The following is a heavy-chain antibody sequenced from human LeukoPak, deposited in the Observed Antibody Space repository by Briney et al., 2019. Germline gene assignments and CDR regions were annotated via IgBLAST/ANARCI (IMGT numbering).Heavy chain of an antibody. CDR1: GFTFSSYA. CDR2: ISGSGGST. CDR3: AKVTPYYDILTGPFDY. D-gene: IGHD3-9*01. J-gene: IGHJ4*02. V-gene: IGHV3-23*01. Sequence: GGSLRLSCAASGFTFSSYAMSWVRQAPGKGLEWASAISGSGGSTYYADSVKGRFTISRDNSKNTLYLQMNSLRAEDTAVYYCAKVTPYYDILTGPFDYWGQGTLVTVSS.